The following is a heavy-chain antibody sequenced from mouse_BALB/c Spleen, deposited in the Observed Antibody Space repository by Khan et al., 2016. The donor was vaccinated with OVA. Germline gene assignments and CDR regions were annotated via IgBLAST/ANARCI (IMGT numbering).Heavy chain of an antibody. V-gene: IGHV1-77*01. D-gene: IGHD1-2*01. J-gene: IGHJ3*01. CDR2: ISPESGDT. Sequence: QVQLKQSGAELARPGASVKLSCKASGYTFTDYYINWVKLRTGQGLEWIGEISPESGDTYYNERFKGKATLTADKSSSTAYMQLSSLTSEASAVYFCARRNYFGYTVAYWGQGTLVTVSA. CDR1: GYTFTDYY. CDR3: ARRNYFGYTVAY.